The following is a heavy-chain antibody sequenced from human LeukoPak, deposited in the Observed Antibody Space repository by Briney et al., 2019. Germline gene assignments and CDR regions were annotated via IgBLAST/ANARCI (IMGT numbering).Heavy chain of an antibody. J-gene: IGHJ1*01. CDR1: GGSISSYY. V-gene: IGHV4-4*07. CDR3: ARDPVSGQLLIPQYSYFQH. Sequence: SETLSLTCTVSGGSISSYYWSWIRQPAGKGLEWIGRIYTSGSTNYNPSLKSRVTMSVDTSKNPFSLKLSSVTAADTAVYYCARDPVSGQLLIPQYSYFQHWGQGTLVTVSS. D-gene: IGHD2-2*01. CDR2: IYTSGST.